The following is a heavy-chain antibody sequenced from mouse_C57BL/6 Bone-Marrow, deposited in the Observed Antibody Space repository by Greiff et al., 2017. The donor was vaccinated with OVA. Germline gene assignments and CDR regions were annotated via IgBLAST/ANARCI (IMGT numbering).Heavy chain of an antibody. CDR2: IYPGSGNT. D-gene: IGHD1-1*02. CDR3: AREGTLWGCLDY. Sequence: QVQLKQSGAELVRPGASVKLSCKASGYTFTDYYINWVKQRPGQGLEWIARIYPGSGNTYYNEKFKGKATLTAEKSSSTAYMQLSSLTSEDSAVYFCAREGTLWGCLDYWGQGTTLTVSS. V-gene: IGHV1-76*01. CDR1: GYTFTDYY. J-gene: IGHJ2*01.